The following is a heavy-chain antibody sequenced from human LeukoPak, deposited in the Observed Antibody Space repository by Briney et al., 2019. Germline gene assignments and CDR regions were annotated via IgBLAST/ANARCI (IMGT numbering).Heavy chain of an antibody. CDR1: GFTFSRSA. CDR2: ISGSGGST. CDR3: AKDGKKEVGATIFDY. J-gene: IGHJ4*02. D-gene: IGHD1-26*01. V-gene: IGHV3-23*01. Sequence: PGGSLRLSCAASGFTFSRSAMHWVRQAPGKGLEWVSAISGSGGSTYYADSVKGRFTISRDNSKNTLYLQMNSLRAEDTAVYYCAKDGKKEVGATIFDYWGQGTLVTVSS.